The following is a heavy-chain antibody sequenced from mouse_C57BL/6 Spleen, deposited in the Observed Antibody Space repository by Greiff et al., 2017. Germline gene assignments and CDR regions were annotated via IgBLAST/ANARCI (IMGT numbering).Heavy chain of an antibody. V-gene: IGHV1-64*01. J-gene: IGHJ3*01. Sequence: QVQLQQPGAELVKPGASVKLSCKASGYTFTSYWMHWVKQRPGQGLEWIGMIHPNSGSTNYNEKFKSKATLTVDKSSSTAYMQLSSLTSEDSAVYYCAGYYDSSALAYWGQGTLVTVSA. CDR3: AGYYDSSALAY. CDR2: IHPNSGST. D-gene: IGHD1-1*01. CDR1: GYTFTSYW.